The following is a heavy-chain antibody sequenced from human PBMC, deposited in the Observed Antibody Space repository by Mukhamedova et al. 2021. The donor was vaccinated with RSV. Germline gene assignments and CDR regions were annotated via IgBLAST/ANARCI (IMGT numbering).Heavy chain of an antibody. V-gene: IGHV3-30*04. Sequence: GFTFSNYAIHWVRQAPGKGLGWVAVISFDGSNKYFGDSVKGRFTISRDDSKNTLYLQMNSLRPEDTAVYYCARGSFGEYHGGYFD. J-gene: IGHJ4*01. CDR1: GFTFSNYA. D-gene: IGHD4-17*01. CDR2: ISFDGSNK. CDR3: ARGSFGEYHGGYFD.